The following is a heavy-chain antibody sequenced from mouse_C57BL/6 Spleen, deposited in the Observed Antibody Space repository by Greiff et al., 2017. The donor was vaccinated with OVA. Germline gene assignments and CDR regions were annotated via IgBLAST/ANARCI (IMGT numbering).Heavy chain of an antibody. Sequence: QVQLQQSGAELVRPGTSVKVSCKASGYAFTNYLIEWVKQRPGQGLEWIGVINPGSGGTNYNVKFKGKATLTADKSSSTAYMQLSSLTSEDSAVYFCARRDGYGYWGQGTLVTVSA. CDR3: ARRDGYGY. J-gene: IGHJ3*01. CDR1: GYAFTNYL. D-gene: IGHD2-2*01. CDR2: INPGSGGT. V-gene: IGHV1-54*01.